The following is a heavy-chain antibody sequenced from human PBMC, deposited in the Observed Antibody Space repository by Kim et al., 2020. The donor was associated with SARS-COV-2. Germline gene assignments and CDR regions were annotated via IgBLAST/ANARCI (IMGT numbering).Heavy chain of an antibody. J-gene: IGHJ4*02. V-gene: IGHV3-23*01. Sequence: GGSLRLSCAASGFTFNSNAMSWVRQAPGKGLQWVSGIDSSGTSTYYTDSVKSRFTISRDNSKKTLYLQMDSLGVEDTAIYYCAKGLRYSSGGIDYWGQG. CDR1: GFTFNSNA. D-gene: IGHD6-19*01. CDR3: AKGLRYSSGGIDY. CDR2: IDSSGTST.